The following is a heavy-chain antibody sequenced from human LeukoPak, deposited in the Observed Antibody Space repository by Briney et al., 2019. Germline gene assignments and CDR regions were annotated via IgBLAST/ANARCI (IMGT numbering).Heavy chain of an antibody. CDR2: IYTSGST. J-gene: IGHJ6*02. V-gene: IGHV4-4*07. Sequence: SETLSLTCTVSGGSISSYYWSWIRQPAGKGLEWVGRIYTSGSTDYNPSPKSRVTMSVDTSKNQFSLKLSSVTAADTAVYYCARAAAGTVSYHYYALDVWGQGTTVTVSS. CDR1: GGSISSYY. CDR3: ARAAAGTVSYHYYALDV. D-gene: IGHD6-13*01.